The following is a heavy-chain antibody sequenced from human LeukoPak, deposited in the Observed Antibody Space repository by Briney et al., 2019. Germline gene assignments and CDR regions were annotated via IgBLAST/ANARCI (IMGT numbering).Heavy chain of an antibody. J-gene: IGHJ4*02. D-gene: IGHD3-3*01. CDR1: GGSISSSSYY. V-gene: IGHV4-39*02. CDR2: IYYSGST. CDR3: AREVAEGRYDFWSGYYYGDFDY. Sequence: SETLSLTCTVSGGSISSSSYYWGWIRQPPGKGLEWIGSIYYSGSTYYNPSLKSRVTISVDTSKNQFSLKLSSVTAADTAVYYCAREVAEGRYDFWSGYYYGDFDYWGQGTLVTVSS.